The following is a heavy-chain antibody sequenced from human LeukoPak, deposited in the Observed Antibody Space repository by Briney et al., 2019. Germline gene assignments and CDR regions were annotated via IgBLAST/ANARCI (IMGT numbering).Heavy chain of an antibody. D-gene: IGHD6-19*01. Sequence: PSETLSLTCAVYGGSFSGYYWSWIRQPPGKGLEWIGEINHSGSTNYNPSLKSRVTISVDTSKNQFSLKLSSVTAADTAVYYCARVGYSSGWYVLEFDYWGQGTLVTVSS. CDR3: ARVGYSSGWYVLEFDY. J-gene: IGHJ4*02. CDR2: INHSGST. CDR1: GGSFSGYY. V-gene: IGHV4-34*01.